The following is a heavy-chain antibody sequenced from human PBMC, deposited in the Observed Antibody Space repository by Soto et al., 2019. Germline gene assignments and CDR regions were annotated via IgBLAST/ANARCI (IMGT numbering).Heavy chain of an antibody. CDR3: AKDGGYSSGWYSYGMDV. D-gene: IGHD6-19*01. CDR1: GLTFSSYA. V-gene: IGHV3-23*01. CDR2: ISGSGGST. J-gene: IGHJ6*02. Sequence: GGCLRLSCAACGLTFSSYALSWVRQAPGKGLEWVSAISGSGGSTYYADSVKGRFTISRDNSKNTLYLQMNSLRAEDTAVYYCAKDGGYSSGWYSYGMDVRGQGTTVTVSS.